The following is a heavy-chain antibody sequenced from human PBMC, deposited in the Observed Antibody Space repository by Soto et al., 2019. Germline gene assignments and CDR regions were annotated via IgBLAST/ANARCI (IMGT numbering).Heavy chain of an antibody. V-gene: IGHV1-2*02. CDR2: INPATGAA. CDR3: ARGGGVGVAGSAAFDM. J-gene: IGHJ3*02. D-gene: IGHD3-3*01. CDR1: GYPVTAYY. Sequence: QLHLVQSGAVVKKPGASVTVSCSASGYPVTAYYMHWVRQAPGRGLEWMGGINPATGAAKYTQTFQGRVNLTRDTSTSMVFMELSGLTTEDTAVFYWARGGGVGVAGSAAFDMWGQGTLVTVSS.